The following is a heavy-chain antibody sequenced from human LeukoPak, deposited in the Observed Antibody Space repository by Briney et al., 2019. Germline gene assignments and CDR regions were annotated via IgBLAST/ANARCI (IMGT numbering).Heavy chain of an antibody. V-gene: IGHV3-15*01. CDR3: TTGRYSGYEFDY. Sequence: GGSLRLSCAASGFTFSNAWMSWVRQAPGKGLEWVGRIKSKTDGGTTDYAAPVKGRFTISRDDSKNTLYLQMNSLKTEDTAVYYCTTGRYSGYEFDYWGQGTLVTVSS. J-gene: IGHJ4*02. CDR2: IKSKTDGGTT. CDR1: GFTFSNAW. D-gene: IGHD5-12*01.